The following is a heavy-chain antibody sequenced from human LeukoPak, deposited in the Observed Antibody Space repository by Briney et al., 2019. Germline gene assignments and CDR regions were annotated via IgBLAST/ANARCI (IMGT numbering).Heavy chain of an antibody. J-gene: IGHJ3*02. D-gene: IGHD3-3*01. CDR3: ARTYDFGVGPPGDAFDN. CDR2: IKQDGSEK. V-gene: IGHV3-7*01. Sequence: GGSLRLSCAASGFTFSSYWMSWVRQAPGKGLEWVANIKQDGSEKYYVDSVKGRFTISRDNAEDSVYLQMNSLRVEDTAVYYCARTYDFGVGPPGDAFDNWGQGTLVTVSS. CDR1: GFTFSSYW.